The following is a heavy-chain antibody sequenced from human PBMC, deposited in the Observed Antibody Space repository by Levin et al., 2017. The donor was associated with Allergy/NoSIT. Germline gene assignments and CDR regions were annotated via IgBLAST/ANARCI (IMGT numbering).Heavy chain of an antibody. CDR2: ISPNNGHT. CDR1: GYTXLVXX. CDR3: ARDPGTGWYDNAFEI. J-gene: IGHJ3*02. D-gene: IGHD6-19*01. Sequence: ASVKVSCKASGYTXLVXXFIXXRXXXXXGLEWLGWISPNNGHTKVSHKVQGRVTMTTDASTTTAYLAIRGLTSDDTDVYYFARDPGTGWYDNAFEIWGQVTLVSVSS. V-gene: IGHV1-18*01.